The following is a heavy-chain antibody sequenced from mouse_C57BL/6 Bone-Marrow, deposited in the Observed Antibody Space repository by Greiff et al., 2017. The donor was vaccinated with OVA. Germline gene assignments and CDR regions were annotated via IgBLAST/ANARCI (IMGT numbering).Heavy chain of an antibody. CDR3: ARSGYYGSEVAMDY. J-gene: IGHJ4*01. Sequence: QVQLKESGPGLVAPSQSLSITCTVSGFSLTSYGVHWVRQPPGKGLEWLVVIWSDGSTTYNSALKSRLSISKDNSQSQVFLKMNSLQTDDTAMYYCARSGYYGSEVAMDYWGQGTSVTVSS. V-gene: IGHV2-6*03. D-gene: IGHD1-1*01. CDR2: IWSDGST. CDR1: GFSLTSYG.